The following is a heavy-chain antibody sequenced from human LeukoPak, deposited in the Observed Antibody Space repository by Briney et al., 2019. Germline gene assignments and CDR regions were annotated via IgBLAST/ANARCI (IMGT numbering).Heavy chain of an antibody. D-gene: IGHD6-13*01. Sequence: GGSLRLSCAASGFTFSSYAMHWVRQAPGKGLEWVAVISHDGSNKYYAGSVKGRFTISRDNSKNTLYLQMNSLRDEDTAVYYCAKDKVAAGNYGMDVWGQGTTVTVSS. CDR3: AKDKVAAGNYGMDV. V-gene: IGHV3-30*04. CDR2: ISHDGSNK. J-gene: IGHJ6*02. CDR1: GFTFSSYA.